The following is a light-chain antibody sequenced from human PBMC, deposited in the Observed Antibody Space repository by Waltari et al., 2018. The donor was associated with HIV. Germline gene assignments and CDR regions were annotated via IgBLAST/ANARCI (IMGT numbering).Light chain of an antibody. CDR1: QDIKKN. CDR3: QQSHRTPLT. V-gene: IGKV1-39*01. J-gene: IGKJ5*01. CDR2: SAS. Sequence: DIQMTQSPSSVSADVGDRVIITCRASQDIKKNVNWYQQKPGRSPRLLIYSASGLQSGVPSTFSGSGSGLEFNLTIAALEAEESALFYCQQSHRTPLTFGGGTRLEIK.